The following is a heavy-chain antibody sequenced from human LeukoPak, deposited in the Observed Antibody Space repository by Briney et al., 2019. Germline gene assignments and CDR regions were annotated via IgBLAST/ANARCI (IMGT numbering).Heavy chain of an antibody. CDR3: ARGDSSGSGFDY. Sequence: ASVKVSCKASGYTFTSYDINWVRQAPGQGLEWMGWISPYNGNTNYAQKLQGRVTLTTDTSTNTAYMELRSLRSDDTALYYCARGDSSGSGFDYWGQGTLVTVSS. V-gene: IGHV1-18*01. J-gene: IGHJ4*02. D-gene: IGHD3-22*01. CDR2: ISPYNGNT. CDR1: GYTFTSYD.